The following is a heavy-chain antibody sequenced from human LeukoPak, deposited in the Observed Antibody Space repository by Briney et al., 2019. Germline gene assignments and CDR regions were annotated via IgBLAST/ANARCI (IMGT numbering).Heavy chain of an antibody. CDR3: ARLGGTGTTRPYYYYYMDV. J-gene: IGHJ6*03. V-gene: IGHV4-34*01. CDR2: INHSGST. Sequence: SETLSLTWAVYGGSFSGYYWSWIRQPPGKGLEWIGEINHSGSTNYNPSLKSRVTISVDTSKNQFSLKLSSVTAADTAVYYCARLGGTGTTRPYYYYYMDVWGKGTTVTVSS. D-gene: IGHD1-7*01. CDR1: GGSFSGYY.